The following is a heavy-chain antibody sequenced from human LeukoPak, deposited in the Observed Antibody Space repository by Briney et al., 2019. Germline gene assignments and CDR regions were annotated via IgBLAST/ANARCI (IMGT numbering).Heavy chain of an antibody. J-gene: IGHJ5*02. Sequence: SQTLSLTCAISGDSVSSNSAAWNWIRQSPSRGLEWLGRTYYRSKWYNDYAVSVKSRITINPDTSKNQFSLQLNSMTPEDTAVYYCARDESAGIAAAGTPWFDPWGQGTLVAVSS. D-gene: IGHD6-13*01. CDR2: TYYRSKWYN. CDR1: GDSVSSNSAA. CDR3: ARDESAGIAAAGTPWFDP. V-gene: IGHV6-1*01.